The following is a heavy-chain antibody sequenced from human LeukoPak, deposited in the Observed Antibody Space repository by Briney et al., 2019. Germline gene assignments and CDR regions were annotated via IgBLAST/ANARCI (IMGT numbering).Heavy chain of an antibody. D-gene: IGHD2-2*01. CDR3: ARPVVPAAMGSWFDP. CDR1: GGTFSSYA. CDR2: IIPIFGTA. V-gene: IGHV1-69*05. J-gene: IGHJ5*02. Sequence: SVKVSCKASGGTFSSYAISWVRQAPGQGLEWMGGIIPIFGTANYAQKFQGRVTITTDGSTSTAYMELSSLRSEDTAVYYCARPVVPAAMGSWFDPWGQGTLVTVSS.